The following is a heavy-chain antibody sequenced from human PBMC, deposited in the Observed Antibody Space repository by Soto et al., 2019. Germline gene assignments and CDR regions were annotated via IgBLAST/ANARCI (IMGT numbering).Heavy chain of an antibody. CDR2: ITNTGDNT. D-gene: IGHD3-22*01. CDR3: ARDSVVVSFRPRNFDL. CDR1: GFSLMNYN. Sequence: PGGSLRLSCAASGFSLMNYNMNWVRQVPGKGLEWVSYITNTGDNTYYADSVKGRFTISRDNADNSLYLQMNSLRAEDTAIYYCARDSVVVSFRPRNFDLWGRGTQVTVSS. V-gene: IGHV3-48*01. J-gene: IGHJ2*01.